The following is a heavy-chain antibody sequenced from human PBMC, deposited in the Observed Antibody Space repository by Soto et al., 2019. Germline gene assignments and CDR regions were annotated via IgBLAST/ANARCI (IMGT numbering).Heavy chain of an antibody. D-gene: IGHD6-25*01. V-gene: IGHV1-69*01. Sequence: QVQLVQSGAEVRKPGSSVKVSCKISGGTFTNYVISWLRQAPGQGLEWMGGLIPIFGAANLAQKFQGRVTITADESTSTVNMELSSLTSEDTAVYYCARGRSAPNVDTWGQGPLVTVS. J-gene: IGHJ5*02. CDR2: LIPIFGAA. CDR3: ARGRSAPNVDT. CDR1: GGTFTNYV.